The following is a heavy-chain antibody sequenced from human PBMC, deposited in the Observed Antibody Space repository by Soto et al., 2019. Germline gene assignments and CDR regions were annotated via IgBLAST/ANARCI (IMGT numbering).Heavy chain of an antibody. V-gene: IGHV1-69*01. CDR1: GGTFSSSA. CDR2: IIPMFDIT. Sequence: QVQLVQSGAEMKKPGSSVKVSCKASGGTFSSSAISWVRQAPGQGLEWLGGIIPMFDITNYPQKFQGRVTMTADESTNTAYMELSTLRSEDTAVYYCARVSRTPISFYRSGMDVWGQGTTVTVSS. D-gene: IGHD2-15*01. CDR3: ARVSRTPISFYRSGMDV. J-gene: IGHJ6*02.